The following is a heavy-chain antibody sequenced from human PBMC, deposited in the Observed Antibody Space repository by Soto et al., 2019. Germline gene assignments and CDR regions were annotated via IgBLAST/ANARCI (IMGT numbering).Heavy chain of an antibody. J-gene: IGHJ4*02. V-gene: IGHV3-74*01. Sequence: PGGSLRLSCAGSGFTFSNFWMHWVRQAPGKGLVWVARINTDGSVTSHADSVKGRFTISRDNAKSTLYLQMTSLREEDSAIYYCARQTGLGATNYWGRGTRVTVSS. CDR1: GFTFSNFW. CDR3: ARQTGLGATNY. CDR2: INTDGSVT. D-gene: IGHD1-26*01.